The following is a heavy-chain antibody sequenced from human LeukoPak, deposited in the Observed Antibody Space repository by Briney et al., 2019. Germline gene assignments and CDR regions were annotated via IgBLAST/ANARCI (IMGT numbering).Heavy chain of an antibody. CDR1: GYTFTSYG. Sequence: ASVKVSCKASGYTFTSYGISWVRQAPGQGLEWMGWISAYNGNTNYAQKLQGRVTMTTDTSTCTAYMELRSLRSDDTAVYYCARGRGYCSSTSCPRAFDIWGQGTMVTVSS. V-gene: IGHV1-18*01. CDR3: ARGRGYCSSTSCPRAFDI. D-gene: IGHD2-2*01. CDR2: ISAYNGNT. J-gene: IGHJ3*02.